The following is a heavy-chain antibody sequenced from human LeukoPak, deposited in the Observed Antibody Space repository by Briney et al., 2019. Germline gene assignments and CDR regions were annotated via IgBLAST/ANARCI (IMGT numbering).Heavy chain of an antibody. Sequence: SETLSLTCTVSGGSISSSSYYWSWIRQPPGKGLEWIGYIYYTGSTTYNPSLKSRVSISVDTSKNKFSLDLNSVSAADTAVYYCARGRGDSRGTSFDPWGQGTLVTVSS. V-gene: IGHV4-61*01. CDR1: GGSISSSSYY. J-gene: IGHJ5*02. CDR3: ARGRGDSRGTSFDP. CDR2: IYYTGST. D-gene: IGHD3-10*01.